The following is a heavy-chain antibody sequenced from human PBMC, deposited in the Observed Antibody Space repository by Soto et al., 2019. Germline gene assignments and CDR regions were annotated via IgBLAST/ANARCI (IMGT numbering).Heavy chain of an antibody. V-gene: IGHV4-34*01. J-gene: IGHJ6*02. Sequence: PSETLSLTCAVYGGSFSGYYWSWIRQPPGKGLEWIGEINHSGSTNYNPSLKSRVTISVDTSKNQFSLKLSSVTAADTAVYYCARGGTMVRGVISYYYYGMDVWGQGTTVTVSS. CDR3: ARGGTMVRGVISYYYYGMDV. D-gene: IGHD3-10*01. CDR2: INHSGST. CDR1: GGSFSGYY.